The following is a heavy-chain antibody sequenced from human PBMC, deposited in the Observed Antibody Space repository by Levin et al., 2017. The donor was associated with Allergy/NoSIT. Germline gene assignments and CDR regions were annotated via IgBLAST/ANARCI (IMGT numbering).Heavy chain of an antibody. D-gene: IGHD3-9*01. CDR2: ISTGSSYI. V-gene: IGHV3-21*01. Sequence: GGSLRLSCAASGFTFSTYTMNWVRQAPGKGLEWVSSISTGSSYIYYADSVKGRFTISRDNAKNSLYLQMNSLRAEDTAVYYCAGDIPDILTVSFYYYGMDVSGQGTTVTVSS. CDR3: AGDIPDILTVSFYYYGMDV. J-gene: IGHJ6*02. CDR1: GFTFSTYT.